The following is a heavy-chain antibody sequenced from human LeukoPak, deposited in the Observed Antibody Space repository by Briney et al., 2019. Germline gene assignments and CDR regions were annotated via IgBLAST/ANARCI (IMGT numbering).Heavy chain of an antibody. CDR1: GYTFTGYY. V-gene: IGHV1-2*02. Sequence: GASVKVSCKASGYTFTGYYMHWVLQAPGQGLEWMGWINPNSGGTSYAQKFQGRVTITRDTSISTAYMELTRLTSDDTAVYYCARDGYTYGDNWFDPWGQGTLVTVSS. CDR3: ARDGYTYGDNWFDP. D-gene: IGHD5-18*01. J-gene: IGHJ5*02. CDR2: INPNSGGT.